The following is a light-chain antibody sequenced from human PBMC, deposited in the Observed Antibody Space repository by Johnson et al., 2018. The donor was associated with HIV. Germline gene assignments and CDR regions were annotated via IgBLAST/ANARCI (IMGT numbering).Light chain of an antibody. CDR2: EDN. V-gene: IGLV1-51*02. J-gene: IGLJ1*01. CDR1: SSNIENYF. Sequence: QSVLTQPPSVSAAPGQRVNISCSGNSSNIENYFVSWYQQLPGAAPRLVIYEDNKRPSGIPDRFSGSKSGASATLGITGLQTGDEADYYCGIWDASLSPHYVFGTVTKVTVL. CDR3: GIWDASLSPHYV.